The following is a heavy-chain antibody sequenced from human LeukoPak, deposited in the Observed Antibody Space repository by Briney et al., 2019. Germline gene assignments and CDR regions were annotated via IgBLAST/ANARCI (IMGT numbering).Heavy chain of an antibody. D-gene: IGHD3-3*01. V-gene: IGHV3-23*01. Sequence: GGSLRLSCAASGFTFSSYAMSWVRQAPGKGLEWVSAISGSGGSTYYADSVKGRFTISRDNSKNTLYLQMNSLRAEDTAVYYCAKEEYYDFWSGYQSPFDYWGQGTLVTVSS. J-gene: IGHJ4*02. CDR2: ISGSGGST. CDR1: GFTFSSYA. CDR3: AKEEYYDFWSGYQSPFDY.